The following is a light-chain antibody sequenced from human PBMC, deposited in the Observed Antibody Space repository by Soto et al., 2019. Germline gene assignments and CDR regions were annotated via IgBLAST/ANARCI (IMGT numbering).Light chain of an antibody. CDR2: KAS. CDR1: QSISSW. Sequence: DIQMTQPPSTLSASVGDRVTITCRASQSISSWLAWYQQKPGKAPKLLIYKASSLESGVPSRFSGSGSGTEFTLTISSLQPDDFATYYCQPYNIYPLIFGGGTQVEIK. J-gene: IGKJ4*01. V-gene: IGKV1-5*03. CDR3: QPYNIYPLI.